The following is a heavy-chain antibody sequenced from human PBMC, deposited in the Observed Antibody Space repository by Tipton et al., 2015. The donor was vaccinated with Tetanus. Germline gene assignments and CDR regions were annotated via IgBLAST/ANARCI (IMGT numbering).Heavy chain of an antibody. V-gene: IGHV4-59*13. J-gene: IGHJ5*02. CDR2: VHYTGKD. CDR3: ARGRLTYYYGSGSRGWFDP. D-gene: IGHD3-10*01. Sequence: TLSLTCIVSGGSISTYYWSWIRQRPGRGLEWVGYVHYTGKDNYNPSLRSRVTLSVDTSKNQFSLQMSSVTAADTAVYYCARGRLTYYYGSGSRGWFDPWGQGTPVTVSS. CDR1: GGSISTYY.